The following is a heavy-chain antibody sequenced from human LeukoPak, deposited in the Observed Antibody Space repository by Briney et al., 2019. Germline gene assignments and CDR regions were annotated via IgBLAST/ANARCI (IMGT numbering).Heavy chain of an antibody. V-gene: IGHV1-2*02. CDR3: ASLRYSRGDY. CDR1: GYTFTGYY. D-gene: IGHD5-18*01. Sequence: ASVKVSCKASGYTFTGYYMHWVRQAPGRGLEWVGWINPNTGVTNYAQKFQGRVTLTRDRSLSTAYMEVTGLTTDDTAIYFCASLRYSRGDYWGQGTLITVSS. J-gene: IGHJ4*02. CDR2: INPNTGVT.